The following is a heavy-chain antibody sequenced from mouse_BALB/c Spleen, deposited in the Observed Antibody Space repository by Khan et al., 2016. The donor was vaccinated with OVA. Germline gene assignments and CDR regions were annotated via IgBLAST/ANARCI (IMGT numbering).Heavy chain of an antibody. J-gene: IGHJ3*01. D-gene: IGHD4-1*01. V-gene: IGHV1-77*01. Sequence: QVQLQQSGPELVKPGASVKMSCKASGYTFTDYVMNWVKQRTGQGLEWIGQIYPGSDSTTYTEKFKGKATLTADRSYRTAYMQISSLTSEDTAVYFCARAVWDVFAYWVHGTLFTVSA. CDR3: ARAVWDVFAY. CDR1: GYTFTDYV. CDR2: IYPGSDST.